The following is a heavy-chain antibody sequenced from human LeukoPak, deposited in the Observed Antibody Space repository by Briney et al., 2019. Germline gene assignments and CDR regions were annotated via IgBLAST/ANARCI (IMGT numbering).Heavy chain of an antibody. CDR1: GGTFSSYA. CDR2: IIPIFGTA. J-gene: IGHJ6*02. Sequence: GASVKVSCKASGGTFSSYAISWVRQAPGQGLEWMGGIIPIFGTANYAQKFQGRVTITADESTSTAYMELSSLRSEDTAVYYCARVPRYDSSGYYYVTSYSYYGMDVWGQGTTVTVSS. CDR3: ARVPRYDSSGYYYVTSYSYYGMDV. D-gene: IGHD3-22*01. V-gene: IGHV1-69*13.